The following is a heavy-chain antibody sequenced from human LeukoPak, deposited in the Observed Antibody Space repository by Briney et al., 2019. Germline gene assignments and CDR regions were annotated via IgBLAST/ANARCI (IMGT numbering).Heavy chain of an antibody. V-gene: IGHV4-59*01. CDR1: GGSISSCY. J-gene: IGHJ4*02. CDR2: IYYSGST. D-gene: IGHD3-22*01. Sequence: PSETLSLTCTVSGGSISSCYWSWIRQPPGKGLEWIGYIYYSGSTNYNPSLKSRVTISVDTSKNQFSLKLSSVTAADTAVYYCARFRGYYDSSGPYYFDYWGQGTLVTVSS. CDR3: ARFRGYYDSSGPYYFDY.